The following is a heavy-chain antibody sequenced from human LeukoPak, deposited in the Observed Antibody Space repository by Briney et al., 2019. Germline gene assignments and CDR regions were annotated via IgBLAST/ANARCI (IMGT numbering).Heavy chain of an antibody. CDR1: GGSISSYY. D-gene: IGHD5-24*01. V-gene: IGHV4-59*01. Sequence: SETLSLTCTVSGGSISSYYWSWIRQPPGKGLEWIGYIYYSGSTNYNPSLKSRVTISVDTSKNQFSLKLSSVTAADTAVYYCAREGEMATIRDAFDIWGQGTMVTASS. J-gene: IGHJ3*02. CDR3: AREGEMATIRDAFDI. CDR2: IYYSGST.